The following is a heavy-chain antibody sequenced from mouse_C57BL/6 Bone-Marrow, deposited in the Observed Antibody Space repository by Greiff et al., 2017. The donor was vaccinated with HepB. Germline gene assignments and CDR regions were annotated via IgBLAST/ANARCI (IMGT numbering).Heavy chain of an antibody. D-gene: IGHD2-1*01. J-gene: IGHJ4*01. CDR3: ARSRGNYEGYYAMDY. CDR2: IDPSDSYT. CDR1: GYAFSSSW. V-gene: IGHV1-50*01. Sequence: QVQLQQSGPELVKPGASVKISCKASGYAFSSSWMNWVKQRPGKGLEWIGEIDPSDSYTNYNQKFKGKATLTVDTSSSTAYMQLSSLTSEDSAVYYCARSRGNYEGYYAMDYWGQGTSVTVSS.